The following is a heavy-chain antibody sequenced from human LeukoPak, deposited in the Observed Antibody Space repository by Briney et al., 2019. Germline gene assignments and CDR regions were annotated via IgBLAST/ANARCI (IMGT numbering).Heavy chain of an antibody. J-gene: IGHJ6*02. CDR2: ISAYNGNT. Sequence: ASVKVSCKASGYTFTSYGISWVRQAPGQGLERMGWISAYNGNTNYAQKLQGRVTMTTDTSTSTAYMELRSLRSEDTAVYYCARGRYYDFWSGYPSPLNYYYGMDVWGQGTTVTVSS. V-gene: IGHV1-18*01. CDR1: GYTFTSYG. D-gene: IGHD3-3*01. CDR3: ARGRYYDFWSGYPSPLNYYYGMDV.